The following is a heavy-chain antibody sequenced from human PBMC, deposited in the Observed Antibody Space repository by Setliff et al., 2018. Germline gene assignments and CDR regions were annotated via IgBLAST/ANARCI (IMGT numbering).Heavy chain of an antibody. Sequence: ASETLSLTCAVSGYSISSGYYWAWIRQPPEKGLEWIGSIYRTGNTHYNPSLKSRVTISLDTSKNQFSLKLSSVTAADTAVYYCARTLLLSPYYFDYWGQGTLVTVSS. J-gene: IGHJ4*02. CDR2: IYRTGNT. V-gene: IGHV4-38-2*01. D-gene: IGHD2-21*01. CDR1: GYSISSGYY. CDR3: ARTLLLSPYYFDY.